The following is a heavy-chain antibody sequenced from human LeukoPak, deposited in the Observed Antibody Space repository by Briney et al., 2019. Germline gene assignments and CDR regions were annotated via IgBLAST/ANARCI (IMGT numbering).Heavy chain of an antibody. CDR3: ASPDVGYCSGGSCYGPPFDY. CDR1: GFTVSSNY. CDR2: IYSGGST. V-gene: IGHV3-53*01. J-gene: IGHJ4*02. Sequence: GGSLRLSCAASGFTVSSNYMSWVRQAPGKGLEWVSVIYSGGSTYYADSVKGRFTISRDNSKNTLYLQINSLRAEDTAVYYCASPDVGYCSGGSCYGPPFDYWGQGTLVTVSS. D-gene: IGHD2-15*01.